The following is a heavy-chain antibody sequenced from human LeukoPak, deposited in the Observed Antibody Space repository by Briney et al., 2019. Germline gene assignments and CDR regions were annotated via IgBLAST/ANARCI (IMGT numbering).Heavy chain of an antibody. Sequence: PSETLTLSCVASGGSINSEVYSRSWIRQPPGKGLEWIGYIYHGGSTYYNPSLKSRVTISLDRSKNQFSLSLSAVTAADTAVYYCARRLSSRYRSHFDFWGQGTLVTVSS. CDR1: GGSINSEVYS. CDR2: IYHGGST. J-gene: IGHJ4*02. CDR3: ARRLSSRYRSHFDF. D-gene: IGHD3-22*01. V-gene: IGHV4-30-2*01.